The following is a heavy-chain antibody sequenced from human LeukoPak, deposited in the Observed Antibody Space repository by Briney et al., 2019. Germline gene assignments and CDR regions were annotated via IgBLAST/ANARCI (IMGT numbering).Heavy chain of an antibody. J-gene: IGHJ5*02. CDR1: GYSFTSYW. CDR2: IYPGDSDT. D-gene: IGHD2-2*01. V-gene: IGHV5-51*01. Sequence: GESLKISCKGSGYSFTSYWIGWVRQMPGKGLEWMGIIYPGDSDTRYSPSFQGQVTISADKSISTAYLQWSSLKASDTAMYYCATSPLVPAAHGLNWFDPWGQGTLVTVSS. CDR3: ATSPLVPAAHGLNWFDP.